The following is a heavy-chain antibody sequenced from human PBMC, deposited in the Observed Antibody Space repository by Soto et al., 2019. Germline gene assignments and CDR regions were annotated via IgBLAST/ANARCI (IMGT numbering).Heavy chain of an antibody. CDR3: ARDRDDYESSAYDAFDI. J-gene: IGHJ3*02. Sequence: SETLSLTCAVSGGSISSYYWSWIRQPPGKGLEWIGYIYYTGSTIYNPSLKSRVTISVDTSKNQFSLKLNSVTAADTAVYYCARDRDDYESSAYDAFDIWGQGTMVTVSS. V-gene: IGHV4-59*01. CDR2: IYYTGST. D-gene: IGHD4-17*01. CDR1: GGSISSYY.